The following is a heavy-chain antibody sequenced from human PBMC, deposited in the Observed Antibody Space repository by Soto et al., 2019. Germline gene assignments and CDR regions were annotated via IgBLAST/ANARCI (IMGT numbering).Heavy chain of an antibody. Sequence: EVQLLESEGGLVQPGGSLRLSCTASGLTFNDSAMTWVRQAPGKGLEWVSGISGRGDAKYYAASVKGRFTIFRDNSRRTVSLQMNNLRVDDTAVYYCASSPSPWVRKPPFHWGLGTLVAVSS. J-gene: IGHJ4*02. D-gene: IGHD3-10*01. CDR1: GLTFNDSA. V-gene: IGHV3-23*01. CDR2: ISGRGDAK. CDR3: ASSPSPWVRKPPFH.